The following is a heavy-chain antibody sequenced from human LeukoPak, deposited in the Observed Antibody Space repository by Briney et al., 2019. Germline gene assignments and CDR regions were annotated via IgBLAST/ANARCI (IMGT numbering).Heavy chain of an antibody. CDR3: ARDRTEHYFDY. CDR2: IIPILGIA. J-gene: IGHJ4*02. V-gene: IGHV1-69*04. D-gene: IGHD1-1*01. CDR1: GGTFSSYA. Sequence: SVTVSCKASGGTFSSYAISWVRQAPGQGLEWMGRIIPILGIANYAQKFQGRVTITADKSTSTAYMELSSLRSEDTAVYYCARDRTEHYFDYWGQGTLVTVSS.